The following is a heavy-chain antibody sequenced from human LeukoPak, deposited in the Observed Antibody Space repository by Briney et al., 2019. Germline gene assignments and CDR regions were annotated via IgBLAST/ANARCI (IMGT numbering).Heavy chain of an antibody. Sequence: ASVKVSCKASGCTFTSYGISWVRQAPGQGLEWMGWISAYNGNTNYAQKLQGRVTMTTDTSTSTAYMELRSLRSDDTAVYYCARGPRERRYYYYGMDVWGQGTTVTVSS. D-gene: IGHD1-26*01. CDR2: ISAYNGNT. J-gene: IGHJ6*02. V-gene: IGHV1-18*01. CDR1: GCTFTSYG. CDR3: ARGPRERRYYYYGMDV.